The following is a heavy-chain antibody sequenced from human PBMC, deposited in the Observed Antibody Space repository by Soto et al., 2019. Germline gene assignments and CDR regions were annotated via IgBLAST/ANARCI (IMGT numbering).Heavy chain of an antibody. D-gene: IGHD1-26*01. CDR3: AREVVGLTTNWFDP. CDR1: GFMFGSNT. CDR2: ISSVSSYI. V-gene: IGHV3-21*06. Sequence: EVQLVESGGGLVKPGGSLRLSCAASGFMFGSNTKTWVRQAPGKGLEWVASISSVSSYIYYADSVKGRFTISRDNAKDSLYLQMDSLRAEDTAVYFCAREVVGLTTNWFDPWGQGTLVTVSS. J-gene: IGHJ5*02.